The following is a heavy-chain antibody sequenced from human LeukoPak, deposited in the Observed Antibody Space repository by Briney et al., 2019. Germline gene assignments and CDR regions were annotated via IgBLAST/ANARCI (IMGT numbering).Heavy chain of an antibody. Sequence: GGSLRLSCAASGFTFSSYSMNWVRQAPGKGLEWVSAISGSGGSTYYADSVKGRFTISRDNSKNTLYLQMDSLRAEDTAVYYCAKVVAVAAHPSRYYYGMDVWGQGTTVTVSS. CDR1: GFTFSSYS. V-gene: IGHV3-23*01. CDR3: AKVVAVAAHPSRYYYGMDV. CDR2: ISGSGGST. D-gene: IGHD6-19*01. J-gene: IGHJ6*02.